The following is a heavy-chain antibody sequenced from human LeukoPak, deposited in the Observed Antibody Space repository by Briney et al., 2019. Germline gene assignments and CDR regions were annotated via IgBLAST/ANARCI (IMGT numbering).Heavy chain of an antibody. V-gene: IGHV3-21*01. CDR3: ARDSTYYDSSGYVY. Sequence: PGGSLRLSCAASGFTFSSYSTNWVRQAPGKGLEWVSSISSSSSYIYYADSVKGRFTISRDNAKNSLYLQMNSLRAEDTAVYYCARDSTYYDSSGYVYWGQGTLVTVSS. J-gene: IGHJ4*02. D-gene: IGHD3-22*01. CDR2: ISSSSSYI. CDR1: GFTFSSYS.